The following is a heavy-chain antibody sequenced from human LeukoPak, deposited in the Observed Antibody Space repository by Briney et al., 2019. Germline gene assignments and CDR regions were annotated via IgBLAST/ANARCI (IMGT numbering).Heavy chain of an antibody. J-gene: IGHJ5*02. D-gene: IGHD5-12*01. CDR2: VFYSGST. V-gene: IGHV4-39*01. CDR1: SSSISSYNYY. Sequence: SETLSLTCTVSSSSISSYNYYCAWIRQPPGKGLEWIGSVFYSGSTYYNPSLKSRVTISVDTSNNQFSLRLTSVTAADTAVYYCATPIGATDWFDPWGQGTLVTVSS. CDR3: ATPIGATDWFDP.